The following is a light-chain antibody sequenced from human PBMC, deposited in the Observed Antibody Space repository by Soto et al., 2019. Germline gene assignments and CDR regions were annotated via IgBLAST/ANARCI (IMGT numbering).Light chain of an antibody. CDR3: QQSYSTQRT. Sequence: DIQMTQSPSSLSASVGDRVTITCRASQSISSYLNWYQQKPGKAPKLLIYAASSLQSGGPSRFSGSGSGTDFTLTISSLQPEEFATYYCQQSYSTQRTFGGGTKVEIK. V-gene: IGKV1-39*01. CDR2: AAS. J-gene: IGKJ4*01. CDR1: QSISSY.